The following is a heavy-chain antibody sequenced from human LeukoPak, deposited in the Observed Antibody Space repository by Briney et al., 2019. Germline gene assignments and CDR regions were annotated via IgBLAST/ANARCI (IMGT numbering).Heavy chain of an antibody. Sequence: PSETLSLTCTVSGGSISSYYWSWIRQPPGKGLEWIGYIYYSGSTNYNPSLKSRVPISVDTSKNQFSLKLSSVTAADTAVYYCARKASSYDFWSGYRYYYYMDVWGKGTTVTVSS. CDR1: GGSISSYY. CDR3: ARKASSYDFWSGYRYYYYMDV. CDR2: IYYSGST. D-gene: IGHD3-3*01. V-gene: IGHV4-59*01. J-gene: IGHJ6*03.